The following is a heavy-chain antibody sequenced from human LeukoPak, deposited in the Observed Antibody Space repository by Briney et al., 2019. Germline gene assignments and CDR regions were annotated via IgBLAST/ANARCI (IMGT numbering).Heavy chain of an antibody. D-gene: IGHD6-13*01. V-gene: IGHV4-39*07. J-gene: IGHJ1*01. Sequence: SETLSLTCTVSGGSIRRADYYWGWIRQPPGKGLEWIGEINHSGSTNYNPSLKSRVTISVDTSKNQFSLKLSSVTAADTAVYYCAREYSSSWWEYFQHWGQGTLVTVSS. CDR1: GGSIRRADYY. CDR2: INHSGST. CDR3: AREYSSSWWEYFQH.